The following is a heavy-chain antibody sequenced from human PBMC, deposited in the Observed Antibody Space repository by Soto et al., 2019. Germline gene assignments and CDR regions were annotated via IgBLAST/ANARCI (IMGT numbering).Heavy chain of an antibody. V-gene: IGHV3-30*18. J-gene: IGHJ6*02. CDR3: AKDLGSGKPYYYYAMDV. CDR1: GFIFSRYG. CDR2: ISYDGSNK. Sequence: PGGSLRLSCEASGFIFSRYGMHWVRQSPGKGLEWVAVISYDGSNKYYAESVKGRFIISRDKSENTLYLQMNSLRAEDTAVYYCAKDLGSGKPYYYYAMDVRGQGTTVTVS. D-gene: IGHD3-10*01.